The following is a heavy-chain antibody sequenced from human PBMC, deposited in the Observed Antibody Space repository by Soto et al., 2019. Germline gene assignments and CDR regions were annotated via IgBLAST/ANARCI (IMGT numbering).Heavy chain of an antibody. J-gene: IGHJ6*02. CDR3: ARDQRGYSYGWFYYGMDV. CDR1: GGTFSGYA. Sequence: QVQLVQSGAEVKKPGSSVKVSCKASGGTFSGYAISWVRQAPGQGLEWMGGIIPIFGTANYAQKFQGRVTITADESTSTAYMELSSLRSEDTAVYYCARDQRGYSYGWFYYGMDVWGQGTTVTVSS. V-gene: IGHV1-69*01. CDR2: IIPIFGTA. D-gene: IGHD5-18*01.